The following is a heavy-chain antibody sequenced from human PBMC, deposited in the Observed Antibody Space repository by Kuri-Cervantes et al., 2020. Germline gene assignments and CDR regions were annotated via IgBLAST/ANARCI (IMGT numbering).Heavy chain of an antibody. Sequence: ASVKVSCKASGYTFTSYDINWVRQATGQGLEWMGWMNPNSGNTGYAQKFQGRVTMTRDTSTSTVYMELSSLRSEDTAVYYCARSEMVAATLLDYWGQGTLVTVSS. V-gene: IGHV1-8*01. CDR1: GYTFTSYD. D-gene: IGHD2-15*01. J-gene: IGHJ4*02. CDR3: ARSEMVAATLLDY. CDR2: MNPNSGNT.